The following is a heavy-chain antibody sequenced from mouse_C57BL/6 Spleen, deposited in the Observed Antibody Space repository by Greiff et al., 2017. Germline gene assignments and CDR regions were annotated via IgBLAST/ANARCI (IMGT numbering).Heavy chain of an antibody. D-gene: IGHD1-1*01. V-gene: IGHV7-3*01. Sequence: EVKLVESGGGLVQPGGSLSLSCAASGFTFTDYYMSWVRQPPGKALEWLGFIRNKANGYTPEYSASVKGRFTISRDNSQSILYLQMNALRAEDSATYDCARSLLLRYPYYFDYWGQGTTLTVSS. CDR3: ARSLLLRYPYYFDY. J-gene: IGHJ2*01. CDR2: IRNKANGYTP. CDR1: GFTFTDYY.